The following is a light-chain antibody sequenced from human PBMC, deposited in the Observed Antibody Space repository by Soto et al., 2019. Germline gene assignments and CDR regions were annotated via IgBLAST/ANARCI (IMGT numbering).Light chain of an antibody. CDR1: SSDVGGYNY. J-gene: IGLJ1*01. CDR3: SSYTSSSTLV. CDR2: EVS. Sequence: QSVLTQPASVSGSPGQSITISCTGTSSDVGGYNYVSWYQQHPGKAPKLIIYEVSNRPSGVSNRFSGSKSGNTASLTISGLQAEDEADYYCSSYTSSSTLVFGPGTKVTVL. V-gene: IGLV2-14*01.